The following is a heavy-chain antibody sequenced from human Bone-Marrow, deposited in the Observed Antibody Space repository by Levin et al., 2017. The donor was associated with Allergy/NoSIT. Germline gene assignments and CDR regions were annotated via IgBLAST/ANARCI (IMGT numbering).Heavy chain of an antibody. CDR3: ARPDCSGTSCYYFFDS. CDR2: ISRSSSTI. V-gene: IGHV3-48*02. Sequence: GESLKISFAASGFTFSRYSMNWVRQAPGRGLEWVSYISRSSSTISYADSVKGRFTISRDNAMNSLYLQMNSLRDEDTAVYYCARPDCSGTSCYYFFDSWGQGTLVTVSS. CDR1: GFTFSRYS. J-gene: IGHJ4*02. D-gene: IGHD2-2*01.